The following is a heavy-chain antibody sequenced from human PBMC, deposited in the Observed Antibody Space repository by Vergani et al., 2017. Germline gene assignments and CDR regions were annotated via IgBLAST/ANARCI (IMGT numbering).Heavy chain of an antibody. V-gene: IGHV3-23*01. D-gene: IGHD4-17*01. CDR1: GFTFSSYA. J-gene: IGHJ4*02. CDR3: AKDGRENSDYGYFDY. Sequence: EVQLLESGGNLIQPGGSLRLSCGASGFTFSSYAMTWVRLAPGKGLQWVSAISGSGGSTYYADSVKGRFTISRDTSKKTLSLQMRSLRADDTAVYYCAKDGRENSDYGYFDYWGQGTLVTVSS. CDR2: ISGSGGST.